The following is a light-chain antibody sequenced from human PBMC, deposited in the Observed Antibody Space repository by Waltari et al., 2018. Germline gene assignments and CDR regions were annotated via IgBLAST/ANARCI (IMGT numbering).Light chain of an antibody. Sequence: EIVMTQSPATLSVSPGERAPLSCRASQSVGRNLAWYQQKPGQAPRLLMFGASTRATGIPARFSGSGSGTDFTLTISRLQSEDFAVYYCQHYNNWPPWTFGQGTKVEVK. V-gene: IGKV3-15*01. CDR1: QSVGRN. CDR3: QHYNNWPPWT. CDR2: GAS. J-gene: IGKJ1*01.